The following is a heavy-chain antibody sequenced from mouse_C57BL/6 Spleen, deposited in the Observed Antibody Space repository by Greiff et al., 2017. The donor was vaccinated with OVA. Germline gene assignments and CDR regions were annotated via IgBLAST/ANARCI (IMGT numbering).Heavy chain of an antibody. CDR3: ARSGGDWERYFDY. V-gene: IGHV1-64*01. Sequence: QVQLQQSGAELVKPGASVKLSCKASGYTFTSYWMHWVKQRPGQGLEWIGMIHPNSGSTNYTEKFKSKATLTVDKSSSTTSMQLSSLTSKDSAVYDCARSGGDWERYFDYWGQGTTRTVSS. J-gene: IGHJ2*01. CDR2: IHPNSGST. CDR1: GYTFTSYW. D-gene: IGHD4-1*01.